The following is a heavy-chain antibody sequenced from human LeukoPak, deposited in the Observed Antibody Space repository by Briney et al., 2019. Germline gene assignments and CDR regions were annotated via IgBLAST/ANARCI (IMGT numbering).Heavy chain of an antibody. CDR2: ITSRDGRT. CDR1: EFTFSRYA. J-gene: IGHJ3*01. Sequence: GGSLRLSCAAPEFTFSRYAMTWVRQAPGKGLEWVSSITSRDGRTSYADSVKGRFTVSRDNSKNTLYLQMNYLRVEDTAVYYCAIDPNGDHLGAFDFWGQGTLVTVSS. D-gene: IGHD4-17*01. CDR3: AIDPNGDHLGAFDF. V-gene: IGHV3-23*01.